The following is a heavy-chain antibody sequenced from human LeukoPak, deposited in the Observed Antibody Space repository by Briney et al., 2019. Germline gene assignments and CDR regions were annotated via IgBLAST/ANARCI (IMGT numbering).Heavy chain of an antibody. Sequence: GGSLRLSCAASGFTFSSYEMNWVRQAPGKGLEWVSYISSGGSTIYYADSVRGRFTTSRDNAKNSLYPQMNSLRVDDTAVYYCARKDWSAFDIWGQGTMVTVSS. CDR2: ISSGGSTI. J-gene: IGHJ3*02. V-gene: IGHV3-48*03. D-gene: IGHD3/OR15-3a*01. CDR1: GFTFSSYE. CDR3: ARKDWSAFDI.